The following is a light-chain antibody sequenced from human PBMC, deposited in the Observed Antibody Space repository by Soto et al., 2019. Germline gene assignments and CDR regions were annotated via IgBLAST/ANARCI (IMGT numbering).Light chain of an antibody. CDR3: SSSTISSYI. V-gene: IGLV2-14*01. CDR2: EVS. J-gene: IGLJ1*01. CDR1: SSDVDFYNF. Sequence: QSALTQPASVSGSLGQSITISCTGTSSDVDFYNFVSWYQQHPGKAPKLMIYEVSNRSSGVSSRFSGSKSGNTASLTISGLRAEDEADYYCSSSTISSYIFGTGTKVTVL.